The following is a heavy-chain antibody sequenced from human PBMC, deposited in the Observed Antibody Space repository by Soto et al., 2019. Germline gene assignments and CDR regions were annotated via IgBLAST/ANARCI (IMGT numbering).Heavy chain of an antibody. D-gene: IGHD4-4*01. J-gene: IGHJ4*02. CDR2: ISWDGYGT. Sequence: GGSLRLSCAASGFTFDDYTMHWVRQAPGKGLEWVSLISWDGYGTYYADSVRGRFTISRDNSKNSLYLQMNSLRTEDTALYYCAKDPSNYEYYFDYWGQGTLVTVSS. V-gene: IGHV3-43*01. CDR1: GFTFDDYT. CDR3: AKDPSNYEYYFDY.